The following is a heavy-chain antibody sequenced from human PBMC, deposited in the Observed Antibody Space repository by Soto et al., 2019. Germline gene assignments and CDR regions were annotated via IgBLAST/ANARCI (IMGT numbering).Heavy chain of an antibody. CDR2: ISSTSTYI. D-gene: IGHD2-21*01. Sequence: EVQLVESGGGMVKPGGSLRLSCAASGFPFSTYSTVWVRQAPGKGLGWVSSISSTSTYIFYADSLKGRFTISRDNAKNSLYLEMTSLRAEDTAVYYCARGFCGGDNCPLLVFDYWGQGTLVTVSS. J-gene: IGHJ4*02. V-gene: IGHV3-21*04. CDR3: ARGFCGGDNCPLLVFDY. CDR1: GFPFSTYS.